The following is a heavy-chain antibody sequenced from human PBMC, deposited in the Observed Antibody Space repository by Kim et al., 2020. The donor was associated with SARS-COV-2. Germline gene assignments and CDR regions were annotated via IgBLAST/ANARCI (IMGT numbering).Heavy chain of an antibody. J-gene: IGHJ5*02. V-gene: IGHV4-31*03. Sequence: SETLSLTCTVSGGSISSGGYYWSWIRQHPGKGLEWIGYIYYSGSTYYNPSLKSRVTISVDTSKNQFSLKLSSVTAADTAVYYCARGFTVTRVDRGFDPWGQGTLVTVSS. D-gene: IGHD4-4*01. CDR1: GGSISSGGYY. CDR3: ARGFTVTRVDRGFDP. CDR2: IYYSGST.